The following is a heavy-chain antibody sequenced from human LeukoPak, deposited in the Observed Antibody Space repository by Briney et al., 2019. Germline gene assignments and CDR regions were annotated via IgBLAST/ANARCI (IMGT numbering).Heavy chain of an antibody. CDR1: VGSLNHYY. J-gene: IGHJ4*02. CDR3: ARDQGYTYGQTHYFDF. D-gene: IGHD5-18*01. V-gene: IGHV4-4*07. Sequence: PSETLSLTCTVSVGSLNHYYWSWIRQSAEKGLEWIGRIYASGTTKYNPSLQSRVAMSVDMSKNQFSLNLASVTAADTAVYYCARDQGYTYGQTHYFDFWGQGILVTVSS. CDR2: IYASGTT.